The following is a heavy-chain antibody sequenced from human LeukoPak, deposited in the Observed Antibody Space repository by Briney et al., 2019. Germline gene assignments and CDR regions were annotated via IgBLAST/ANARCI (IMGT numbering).Heavy chain of an antibody. CDR1: GGSISSYY. V-gene: IGHV3-23*01. Sequence: PSETLSPTCTVSGGSISSYYMSWIRQAPGKGLEWVSHIKGGGDGTYYADSVKGRFTNSRDNSKNPVYLQMNSLRAEDTAVYYCARDVYAVADYWGQGTLVTVSS. J-gene: IGHJ4*02. CDR3: ARDVYAVADY. CDR2: IKGGGDGT. D-gene: IGHD5/OR15-5a*01.